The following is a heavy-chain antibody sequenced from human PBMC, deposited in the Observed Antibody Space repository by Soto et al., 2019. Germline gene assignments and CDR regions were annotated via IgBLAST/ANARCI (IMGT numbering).Heavy chain of an antibody. CDR2: IIPIFGTA. J-gene: IGHJ4*02. Sequence: SVKVSCKACGYTFPSYDINWVRQATGQGLEWMGGIIPIFGTANYAQKFQGRVTITADESTSTAYMELSSLRSEDTAVYYCASPGALAYWGQGTLVTGSS. D-gene: IGHD1-26*01. V-gene: IGHV1-69*13. CDR1: GYTFPSYD. CDR3: ASPGALAY.